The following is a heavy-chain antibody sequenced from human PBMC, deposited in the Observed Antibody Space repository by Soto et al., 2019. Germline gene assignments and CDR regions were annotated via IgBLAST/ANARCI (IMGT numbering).Heavy chain of an antibody. CDR1: GFTFSSYD. V-gene: IGHV3-30*18. Sequence: QVQLVESGGGVVQPGRSLRLSCAASGFTFSSYDMHWVRQAPGKGLEWVAVISYDGSNKYYADSVKGRFTISRDNSKNTRYRQMNSLRAEDRAGYYSAKVLMGTDYEYVWGTDRGDYWGQGTLVTVSS. CDR2: ISYDGSNK. CDR3: AKVLMGTDYEYVWGTDRGDY. D-gene: IGHD3-16*01. J-gene: IGHJ4*02.